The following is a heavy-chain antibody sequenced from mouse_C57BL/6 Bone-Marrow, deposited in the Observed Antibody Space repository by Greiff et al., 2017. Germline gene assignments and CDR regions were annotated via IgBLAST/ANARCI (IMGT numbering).Heavy chain of an antibody. CDR1: GYTFTSYD. D-gene: IGHD1-1*01. CDR3: ARLEIEGSNGDWCFDV. V-gene: IGHV1-85*01. J-gene: IGHJ1*03. Sequence: QVQLQQSGPELVKPGASVKLSCKASGYTFTSYDINWVKQRPGQGLEWIGWIYPRDGSTKYNEKFKGKATLTVDTSSSTAYMELHSLTSEDSAVYFCARLEIEGSNGDWCFDVWGTGTTLTVSS. CDR2: IYPRDGST.